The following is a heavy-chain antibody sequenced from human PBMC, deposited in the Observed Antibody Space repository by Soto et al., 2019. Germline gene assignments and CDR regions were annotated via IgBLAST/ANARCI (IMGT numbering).Heavy chain of an antibody. D-gene: IGHD2-15*01. Sequence: SETLSLTCTVSGGSISSSSYYWGWIRQPPGKGLEWIGSIYYSGSTYYNPSLKSRVTISVDTSKNQFSLKLSSVTAADTAVYYCATSSGDEHDAFDIWGQGTMVTVSS. CDR2: IYYSGST. CDR1: GGSISSSSYY. V-gene: IGHV4-39*01. J-gene: IGHJ3*02. CDR3: ATSSGDEHDAFDI.